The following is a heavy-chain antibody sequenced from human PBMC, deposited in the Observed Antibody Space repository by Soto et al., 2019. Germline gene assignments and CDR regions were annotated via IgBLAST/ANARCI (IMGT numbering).Heavy chain of an antibody. D-gene: IGHD5-12*01. J-gene: IGHJ6*02. CDR1: GFTFSDYY. CDR3: ASNGYNGPGDYYYYGMDV. Sequence: QVQLVESGGGLVKPGGSLRLSCAASGFTFSDYYMSWIRQAPGKGLEWVSYISSSSSYTNYADSVKGRFTISRDNAKNSLYLQMNSLRAEDTAVYYCASNGYNGPGDYYYYGMDVWGQGTTVTVSS. V-gene: IGHV3-11*05. CDR2: ISSSSSYT.